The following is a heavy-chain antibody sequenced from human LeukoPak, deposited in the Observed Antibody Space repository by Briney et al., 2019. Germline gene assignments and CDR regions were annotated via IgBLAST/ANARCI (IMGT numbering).Heavy chain of an antibody. CDR1: GFTFITYA. D-gene: IGHD6-19*01. CDR3: ARDYTSGWYFDY. V-gene: IGHV3-23*01. Sequence: GGSLRLSCAASGFTFITYAMSWVRQAPGKGLEWVSGISGSGGSTDYADSVKGRITVSRDNSKNTLYLQMNSLKAEDTAVYYCARDYTSGWYFDYWGRGTLVTVSS. CDR2: ISGSGGST. J-gene: IGHJ4*02.